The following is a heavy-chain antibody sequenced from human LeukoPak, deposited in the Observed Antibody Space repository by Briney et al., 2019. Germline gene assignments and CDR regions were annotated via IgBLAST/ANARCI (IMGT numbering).Heavy chain of an antibody. Sequence: SVKVSCKASGYTFTSYDISWVRQAPGQGLEWMGGIIPIFGTANYAQKFQGRVTITTDESTSTAYMELSSLRSEDTAVYYCARGYCSSTSCYLVDPWGQGTLVTVSS. J-gene: IGHJ5*02. CDR3: ARGYCSSTSCYLVDP. CDR1: GYTFTSYD. CDR2: IIPIFGTA. D-gene: IGHD2-2*01. V-gene: IGHV1-69*05.